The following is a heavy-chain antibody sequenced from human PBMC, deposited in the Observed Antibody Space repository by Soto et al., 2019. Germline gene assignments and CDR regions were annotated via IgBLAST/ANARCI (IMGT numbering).Heavy chain of an antibody. CDR3: SITRHYHGAAFDS. D-gene: IGHD3-10*01. Sequence: GESLKISCNGSAFTFTNYYIGWVRQMPGKGLEWMGIIYPGDSETIYSPSFQGQVTFSVDKSLNIAYLQWSSLKASDTAIYYCSITRHYHGAAFDSWGHGTLVTVSS. J-gene: IGHJ4*01. V-gene: IGHV5-51*01. CDR1: AFTFTNYY. CDR2: IYPGDSET.